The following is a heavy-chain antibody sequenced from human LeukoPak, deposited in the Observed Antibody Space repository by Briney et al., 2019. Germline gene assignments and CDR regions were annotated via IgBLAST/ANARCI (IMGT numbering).Heavy chain of an antibody. CDR3: ARSEYSSSFDY. D-gene: IGHD6-6*01. J-gene: IGHJ4*02. CDR1: GYSISSGYY. Sequence: PSETLSLTCTVSGYSISSGYYWGWIRQPPGKGLEWIGSIYYSGSTYYNPSLKSRVAISVDTSKNQFSLKLSSVTAADTAVYYCARSEYSSSFDYWGQGIPVTVSS. CDR2: IYYSGST. V-gene: IGHV4-38-2*02.